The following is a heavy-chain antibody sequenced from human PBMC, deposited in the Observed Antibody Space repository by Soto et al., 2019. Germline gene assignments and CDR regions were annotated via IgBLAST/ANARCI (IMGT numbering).Heavy chain of an antibody. D-gene: IGHD3-16*02. CDR3: ARIRAGHEFGGVIAPYHFDY. V-gene: IGHV4-59*08. Sequence: SETLSLTCTVSGGSISSYYWSWIRQPPGKGLEWIGYIYYSGSTNYNPSLKSRVTISVDTSKNQFSLKLSSVTAADTATYFCARIRAGHEFGGVIAPYHFDYWGQGSLVTVSS. CDR1: GGSISSYY. J-gene: IGHJ4*02. CDR2: IYYSGST.